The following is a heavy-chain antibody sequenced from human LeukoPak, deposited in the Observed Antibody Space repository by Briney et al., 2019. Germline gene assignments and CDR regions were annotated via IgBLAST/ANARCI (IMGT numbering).Heavy chain of an antibody. CDR3: AKEVYCGRDCYNPGYGVDV. V-gene: IGHV3-23*01. CDR1: RFTFSSYA. D-gene: IGHD2-21*02. CDR2: ISGSGGRT. J-gene: IGHJ6*02. Sequence: QPGGSLRLSCAASRFTFSSYAMSWVRQAPGKGLEWVAAISGSGGRTYYADSVKGRFTISRDNSKNTLSLQMNSLRDEDTATYYCAKEVYCGRDCYNPGYGVDVWGQGTTVTVPS.